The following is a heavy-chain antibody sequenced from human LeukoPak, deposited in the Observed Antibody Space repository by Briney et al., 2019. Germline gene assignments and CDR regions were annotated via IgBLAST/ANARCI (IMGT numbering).Heavy chain of an antibody. J-gene: IGHJ4*02. D-gene: IGHD6-19*01. CDR3: ASAGSGLY. CDR1: GFSFSSYS. Sequence: GGSLRLSCAASGFSFSSYSMNGVRQAPGKGLEWVSYIRSRSSTIYYADSVKGRFPISRDNAKNSLYLQMNSLRDEDTAVYYCASAGSGLYWGEGTLVTVSS. CDR2: IRSRSSTI. V-gene: IGHV3-48*02.